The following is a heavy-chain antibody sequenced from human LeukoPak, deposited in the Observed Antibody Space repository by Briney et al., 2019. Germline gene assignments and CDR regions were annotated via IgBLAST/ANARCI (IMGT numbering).Heavy chain of an antibody. V-gene: IGHV3-7*01. D-gene: IGHD2-8*02. CDR2: IKQDGSEK. CDR3: ARMYWGAFDI. J-gene: IGHJ3*02. CDR1: GFTFSSYW. Sequence: GGSLRLSCAASGFTFSSYWMSWVRQTSGKGLEWVAHIKQDGSEKYFVDSVKGRFTISRDSAKTSLYLQMNSLRAEDTAVYYCARMYWGAFDIWGQGTMVTVSS.